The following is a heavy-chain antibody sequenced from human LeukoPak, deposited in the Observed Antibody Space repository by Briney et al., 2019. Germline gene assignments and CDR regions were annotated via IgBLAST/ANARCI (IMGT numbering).Heavy chain of an antibody. V-gene: IGHV3-64D*06. Sequence: PGGSLRLSCSASGFTFNSYSMHWVRQAPGKGLEYVSAISSDGGGTYYADSVKGRFTTSRDNSKNTVDLQMSSLRVEDTAVYYCVKDFSFCTTTSCYGGGYAAFDVWGQGTTVTVSS. J-gene: IGHJ3*01. CDR1: GFTFNSYS. D-gene: IGHD2-2*01. CDR3: VKDFSFCTTTSCYGGGYAAFDV. CDR2: ISSDGGGT.